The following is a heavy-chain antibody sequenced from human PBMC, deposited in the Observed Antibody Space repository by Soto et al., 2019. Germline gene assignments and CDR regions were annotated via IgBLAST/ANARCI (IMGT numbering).Heavy chain of an antibody. V-gene: IGHV3-74*01. CDR2: INSDGSNT. J-gene: IGHJ6*01. CDR1: GFTFRNYW. D-gene: IGHD3-9*01. Sequence: VRLSCAASGFTFRNYWMHWVRQAPGKGLVWVSRINSDGSNTGNADSVKGRFTISRDNAKNMLYLQMNSLREEDTAVYYCTRGAWPQPAPRVDPYGMDVWGQGTTVTVPQ. CDR3: TRGAWPQPAPRVDPYGMDV.